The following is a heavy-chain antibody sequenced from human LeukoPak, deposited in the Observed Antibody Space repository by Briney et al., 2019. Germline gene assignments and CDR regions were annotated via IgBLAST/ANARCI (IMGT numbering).Heavy chain of an antibody. CDR1: GGSISSGSYY. J-gene: IGHJ2*01. CDR3: ARVRNRYYYDSSGSYWYFDL. V-gene: IGHV4-61*02. D-gene: IGHD3-22*01. CDR2: IYTSGST. Sequence: PSETLSLTCTVSGGSISSGSYYWSWIRQPAGKGLEWIGRIYTSGSTNYNPSLKSRVTISVDTSKNQFSLKLSSVTAADTAVYYCARVRNRYYYDSSGSYWYFDLWGRGTLVTVSS.